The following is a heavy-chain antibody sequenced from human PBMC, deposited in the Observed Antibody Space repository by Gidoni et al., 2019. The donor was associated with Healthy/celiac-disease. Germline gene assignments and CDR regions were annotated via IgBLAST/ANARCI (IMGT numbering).Heavy chain of an antibody. J-gene: IGHJ3*02. V-gene: IGHV1-69*01. CDR3: ARAGRSSDGGAFDI. Sequence: QVQLVQSGAEVKKPGSSVTVSCKASGGTFISYAISWVRQAPGQGLEWMGGIIPIFGTANYAQKFQGRVTITADESTSTAYMELSSLRSEDTAVYYCARAGRSSDGGAFDIWGQGTMVTVSS. CDR1: GGTFISYA. CDR2: IIPIFGTA.